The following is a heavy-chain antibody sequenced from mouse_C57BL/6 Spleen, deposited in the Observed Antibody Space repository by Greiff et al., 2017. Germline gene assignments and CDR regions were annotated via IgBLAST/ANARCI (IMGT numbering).Heavy chain of an antibody. CDR1: GFTFSSYA. CDR3: ARDDYLDY. Sequence: EVKLVESGGGLVKPGGSLKLSCAASGFTFSSYAMSWVRQTPEKRLEWVATISDGGSYTYYTDNVKGRFTISRDNAKNNLYLQMSHLKSEDTAMYSCARDDYLDYWGQGTTLTVSS. V-gene: IGHV5-4*01. CDR2: ISDGGSYT. J-gene: IGHJ2*01.